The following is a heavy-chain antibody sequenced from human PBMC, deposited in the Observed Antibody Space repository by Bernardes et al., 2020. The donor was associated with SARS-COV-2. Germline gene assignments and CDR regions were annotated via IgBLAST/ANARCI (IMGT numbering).Heavy chain of an antibody. V-gene: IGHV3-30*04. J-gene: IGHJ4*02. Sequence: GGSLRLSCAASGFTFSDYAMHWVRQAPGKGLEWVAVISSDGSNKAYADSVKGRFTISRDNSKNTLYLQVDSLRTEDTAVYYCTIAKACGSACYINDYWGQGTLVTVSS. CDR3: TIAKACGSACYINDY. CDR2: ISSDGSNK. D-gene: IGHD2-2*02. CDR1: GFTFSDYA.